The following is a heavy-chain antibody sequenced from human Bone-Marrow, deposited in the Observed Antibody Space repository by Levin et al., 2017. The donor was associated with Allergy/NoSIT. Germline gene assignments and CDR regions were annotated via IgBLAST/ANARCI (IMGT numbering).Heavy chain of an antibody. CDR1: GFTLGNYG. Sequence: HPGGSLRLSCAASGFTLGNYGINWVRLAPGKGLEWVAVISYDGTFQNYVDSVKGRFTVSRDNSKNRVYLQVSSLRPDDTAVYYCAKDRYPGDSTSGMDVWGQGTTVTVSS. CDR3: AKDRYPGDSTSGMDV. D-gene: IGHD3-10*01. CDR2: ISYDGTFQ. V-gene: IGHV3-30*18. J-gene: IGHJ6*02.